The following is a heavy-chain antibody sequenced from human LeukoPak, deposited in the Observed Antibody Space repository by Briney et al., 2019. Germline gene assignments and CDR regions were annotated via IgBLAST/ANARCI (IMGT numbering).Heavy chain of an antibody. Sequence: PGGSLRLSCAASGFTFSSYWMSWVRQAPGKGLEWVANIKQDGSEKYYVDSVKGRFTISRDNAKNSPYLQMNSLRAEDTAVYYCARDPLYSYGYDFDYWGQGTLVTVSS. CDR2: IKQDGSEK. V-gene: IGHV3-7*01. CDR1: GFTFSSYW. J-gene: IGHJ4*02. CDR3: ARDPLYSYGYDFDY. D-gene: IGHD5-18*01.